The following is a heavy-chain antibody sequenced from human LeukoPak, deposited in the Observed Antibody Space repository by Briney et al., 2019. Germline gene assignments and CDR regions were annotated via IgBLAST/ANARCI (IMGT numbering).Heavy chain of an antibody. Sequence: ASVKVSCTASGYTFTSYYMHWVRQAPGQGLEWMGIINPSGGSTSYAQKFQGRVTMTTDTSTSTAYMELRGLRSDDTAVYYCARDRSHSSSWVDYWGQGTLVTVSS. V-gene: IGHV1-46*01. D-gene: IGHD6-13*01. CDR1: GYTFTSYY. CDR2: INPSGGST. CDR3: ARDRSHSSSWVDY. J-gene: IGHJ4*02.